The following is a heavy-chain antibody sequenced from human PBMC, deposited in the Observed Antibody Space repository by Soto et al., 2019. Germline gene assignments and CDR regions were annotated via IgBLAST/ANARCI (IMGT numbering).Heavy chain of an antibody. CDR2: IIPILDIA. CDR3: ARVFGELLQNWFDP. D-gene: IGHD3-10*01. V-gene: IGHV1-69*04. CDR1: GGTFSSYA. J-gene: IGHJ5*02. Sequence: QVQLVQSGAEVKKPGSSVKVSCKASGGTFSSYAISWVRQAPGQGLEWMGRIIPILDIANYAQKFQGRVTXTADKSTSTAYMELSSLRSEDTAVYYCARVFGELLQNWFDPWGQGTLVTVSS.